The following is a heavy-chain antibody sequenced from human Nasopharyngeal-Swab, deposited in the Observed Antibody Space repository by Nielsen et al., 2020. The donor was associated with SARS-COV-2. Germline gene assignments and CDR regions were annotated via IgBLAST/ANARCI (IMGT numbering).Heavy chain of an antibody. J-gene: IGHJ4*02. CDR2: ISWNSGSI. CDR3: ATGTYSSGWYW. V-gene: IGHV3-9*01. Sequence: SLKISCAASGFTFDDYAMHWVRQAPGKGLEWVSGISWNSGSIGYADSVKGRFTISRDNAKNSLYLQMNSLRAEDTALYYCATGTYSSGWYWGGQGTLVTVSS. CDR1: GFTFDDYA. D-gene: IGHD6-19*01.